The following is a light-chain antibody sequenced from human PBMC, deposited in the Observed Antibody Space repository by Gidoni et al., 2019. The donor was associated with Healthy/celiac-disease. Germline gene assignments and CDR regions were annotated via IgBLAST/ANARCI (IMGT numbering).Light chain of an antibody. CDR1: SSNSGGNY. CDR3: AACDDSLSGHVV. V-gene: IGLV1-47*02. Sequence: QSVLTQTPSASGTPGQRVTISCSGSSSNSGGNYVYWYNPLPGTATKLLLYIHNQRHSRVPDRFSCSKSGTSASLAISGLRSEDEAAYYCAACDDSLSGHVVFGGGTKLTVL. CDR2: IHN. J-gene: IGLJ2*01.